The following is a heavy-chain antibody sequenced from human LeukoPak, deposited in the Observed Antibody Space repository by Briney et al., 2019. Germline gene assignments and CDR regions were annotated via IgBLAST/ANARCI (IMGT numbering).Heavy chain of an antibody. J-gene: IGHJ4*02. CDR1: GGTLSRSA. D-gene: IGHD1-26*01. CDR2: IIPIFGTP. CDR3: ARDYGVGSTMFDYY. V-gene: IGHV1-69*13. Sequence: SVKVSCKASGGTLSRSAISWVRQAPGQGLEWMGGIIPIFGTPNYAQKFQGRVTITADESTATAYMELSSLRSDDTAVYYCARDYGVGSTMFDYYWGQGTLVTVSS.